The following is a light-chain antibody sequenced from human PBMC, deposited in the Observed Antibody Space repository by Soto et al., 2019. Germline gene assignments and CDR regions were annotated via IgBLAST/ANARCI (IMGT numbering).Light chain of an antibody. J-gene: IGLJ1*01. Sequence: LTQPASVSGPPGQSITISCTGSSSDVGGYNYVSWYQQHPGKAPKLMIYDVSNRPSGISNRFSGSKSGNTASLTISGLQAEDEADYYCSSYTSSSTGVFGTGTKVTVL. V-gene: IGLV2-14*01. CDR2: DVS. CDR3: SSYTSSSTGV. CDR1: SSDVGGYNY.